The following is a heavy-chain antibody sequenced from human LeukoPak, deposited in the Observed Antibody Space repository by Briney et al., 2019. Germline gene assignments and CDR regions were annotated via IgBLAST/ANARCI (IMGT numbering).Heavy chain of an antibody. D-gene: IGHD7-27*01. V-gene: IGHV3-15*01. CDR3: TTIKATWGY. CDR2: IKSKPDGVIT. CDR1: GFTFSDVW. Sequence: GGSLRLSCAASGFTFSDVWMSWVRQAPGKGLEWLGRIKSKPDGVITAYAAPVKGKFTIQSDDSKNALYLQVNSLKTEDTAVYYCTTIKATWGYWGQGTLVTVFS. J-gene: IGHJ4*01.